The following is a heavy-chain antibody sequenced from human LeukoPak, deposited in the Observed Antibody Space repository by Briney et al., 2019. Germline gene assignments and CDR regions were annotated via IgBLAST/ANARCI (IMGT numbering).Heavy chain of an antibody. V-gene: IGHV3-20*04. CDR2: INWNGGST. CDR1: GFTFDDYG. Sequence: GGSLRLSCAASGFTFDDYGMSWVRQAPGKGLEWVSGINWNGGSTGYADSVKGRFTISRDNAKNSLYLQMNSLRAEDTAFYYCARDSSYDSSGNNWFDPWGQGTLVTVSS. CDR3: ARDSSYDSSGNNWFDP. J-gene: IGHJ5*02. D-gene: IGHD3-22*01.